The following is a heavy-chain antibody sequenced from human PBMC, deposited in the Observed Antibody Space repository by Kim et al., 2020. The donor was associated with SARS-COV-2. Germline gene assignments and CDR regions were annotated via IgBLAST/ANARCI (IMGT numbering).Heavy chain of an antibody. Sequence: GGSLRLSCAASEFSLSSYWMDWVRQAPGKGLEWVANIKQDGSEIYYVDSVKGRFTISRDNAKNSLFLQMNILRAEDTAVYYCGGEGAPWAFDIWGQGTMVTVSS. CDR1: EFSLSSYW. CDR3: GGEGAPWAFDI. V-gene: IGHV3-7*05. CDR2: IKQDGSEI. J-gene: IGHJ3*02.